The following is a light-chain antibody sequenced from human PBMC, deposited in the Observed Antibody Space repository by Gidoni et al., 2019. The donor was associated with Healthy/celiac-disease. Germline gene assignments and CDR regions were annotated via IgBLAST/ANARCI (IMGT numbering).Light chain of an antibody. CDR2: GAS. CDR1: QSVSSSY. J-gene: IGKJ1*01. CDR3: QQYGSSPWT. V-gene: IGKV3-20*01. Sequence: ENVLTQSPGTLPLSPGERATLSCRASQSVSSSYLAWYQQKPGQPPRLLIYGASSRATVIPDRFSGSWSGTDFTLTISRLDPEDFALYYCQQYGSSPWTFGQGTKVEIK.